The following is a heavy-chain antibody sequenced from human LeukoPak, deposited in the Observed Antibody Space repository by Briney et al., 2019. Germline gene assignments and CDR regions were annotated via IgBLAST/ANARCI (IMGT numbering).Heavy chain of an antibody. J-gene: IGHJ6*03. CDR2: ISDSSSYI. V-gene: IGHV3-21*01. CDR3: ARDRGTSSPYFYYYLDV. CDR1: GFTFSDYT. Sequence: PGGSLRLSCAASGFTFSDYTMNWVRQAPGKGLEWVSSISDSSSYIYYADSVKGRFTISRDNARNSLYLQMNSLRAEDTAVYYCARDRGTSSPYFYYYLDVSSKGTTVTVSS. D-gene: IGHD6-6*01.